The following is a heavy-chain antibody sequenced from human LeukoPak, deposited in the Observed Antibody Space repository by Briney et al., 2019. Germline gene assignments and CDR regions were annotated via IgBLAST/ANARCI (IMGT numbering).Heavy chain of an antibody. D-gene: IGHD3-10*01. J-gene: IGHJ4*02. CDR3: AKALGPAMVRGVIHY. CDR1: GFTFSSYW. CDR2: IKQDGSEK. V-gene: IGHV3-7*01. Sequence: GGSLRLSCAASGFTFSSYWMSWVRQAPGKGLEWVANIKQDGSEKYYVDSVKGRFTISRDNSKNTLYLQMHSLRAEDTAVYYCAKALGPAMVRGVIHYWGQGILVTVSS.